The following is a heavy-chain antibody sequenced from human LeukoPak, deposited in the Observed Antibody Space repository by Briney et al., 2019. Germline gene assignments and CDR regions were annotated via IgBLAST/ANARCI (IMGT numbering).Heavy chain of an antibody. CDR2: ISAYNGNT. J-gene: IGHJ3*02. Sequence: ASVKVSCKASGYTFTSYGISWVRQAPGQGLEWMGWISAYNGNTNYAQKLQGRVTMTTDTSTSTAYMELRSLRSGDTAVYYCARVLRHSSSWYSAGDAFDIWGQGTMVTVAS. V-gene: IGHV1-18*01. D-gene: IGHD6-13*01. CDR1: GYTFTSYG. CDR3: ARVLRHSSSWYSAGDAFDI.